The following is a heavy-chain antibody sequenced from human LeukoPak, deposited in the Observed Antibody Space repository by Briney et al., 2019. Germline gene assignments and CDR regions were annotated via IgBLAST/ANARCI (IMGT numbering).Heavy chain of an antibody. D-gene: IGHD1-26*01. CDR2: IYYSGST. CDR1: GGSISSSSYY. CDR3: ARSQSQSGSYRYYFTY. Sequence: TSETLSLTCTVSGGSISSSSYYWGWIRQPPGKGLEWIGSIYYSGSTYYNPSLKSRVTISVDTSKNQFSLKLSSVTAADTAVYYCARSQSQSGSYRYYFTYWGQGTLVTVSS. J-gene: IGHJ4*02. V-gene: IGHV4-39*01.